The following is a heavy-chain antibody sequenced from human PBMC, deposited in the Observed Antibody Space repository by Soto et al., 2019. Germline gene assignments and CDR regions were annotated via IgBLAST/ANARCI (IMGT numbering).Heavy chain of an antibody. CDR2: INPNSGGT. Sequence: ASVKVSCKASGYTFTGYYMHWVRQAPGQGLEWMGWINPNSGGTNYAQKFQGWVTMTRDTSISTAYMELSRLRSDDTAMYYCARDPEGCSSTSCYAFDIWGQGTMVTVSS. J-gene: IGHJ3*02. V-gene: IGHV1-2*04. D-gene: IGHD2-2*01. CDR1: GYTFTGYY. CDR3: ARDPEGCSSTSCYAFDI.